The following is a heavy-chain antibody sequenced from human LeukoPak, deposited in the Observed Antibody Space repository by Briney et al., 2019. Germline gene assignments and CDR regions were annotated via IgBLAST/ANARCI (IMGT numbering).Heavy chain of an antibody. CDR2: INHNGNVN. D-gene: IGHD3-16*01. V-gene: IGHV3-7*03. CDR1: GVTSSSYW. CDR3: ARGGGLDV. J-gene: IGHJ6*02. Sequence: GGSLRLSCAASGVTSSSYWMNWARQAPGKGLEWVASINHNGNVNYYVDSVKGRFTISRDNAKNSLYLQMSNLRAEDTAVYFCARGGGLDVWGQGATVTVSS.